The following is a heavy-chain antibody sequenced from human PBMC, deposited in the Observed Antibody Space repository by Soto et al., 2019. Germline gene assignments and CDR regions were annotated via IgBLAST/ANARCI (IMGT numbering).Heavy chain of an antibody. CDR3: ESVAIFGVVIGAFDI. V-gene: IGHV1-18*01. J-gene: IGHJ3*02. CDR2: ISAYNGNT. CDR1: GYTFTSYG. Sequence: ASVKVSCKASGYTFTSYGISWVRQAPGQGLEWMGWISAYNGNTNYAQKLQGRVTMTTDTSTSTAYMELRSLRSDDTAVYYCESVAIFGVVIGAFDIWGQGTMVTVSS. D-gene: IGHD3-3*01.